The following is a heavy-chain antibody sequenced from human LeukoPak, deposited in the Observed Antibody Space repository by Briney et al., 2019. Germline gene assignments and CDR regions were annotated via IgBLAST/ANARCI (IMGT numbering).Heavy chain of an antibody. V-gene: IGHV5-51*01. D-gene: IGHD3-10*01. Sequence: GESLKISCQTAGYSFTDYWIGWVRQVPGKGLEWMGIIYPGDSDTRYRPSFQGQVTISADKSIRTAYLQWSLKASDTAIYYCARSDQLRWFGEPRRPFYYGMDVWGQGTTVTVS. CDR1: GYSFTDYW. CDR2: IYPGDSDT. J-gene: IGHJ6*02. CDR3: ARSDQLRWFGEPRRPFYYGMDV.